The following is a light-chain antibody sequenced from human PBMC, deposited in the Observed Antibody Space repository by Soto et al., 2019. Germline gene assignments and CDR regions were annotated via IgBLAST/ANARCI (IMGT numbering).Light chain of an antibody. CDR1: QSVSSSF. CDR2: GAS. CDR3: QHYGSSPPEFT. J-gene: IGKJ3*01. V-gene: IGKV3-20*01. Sequence: EIVLTQSPGTLSLSPGERATLSCRASQSVSSSFLAWYQQRPGQAPRLLIFGASYRATGIPDRFSGSGSGADFTLTISRLEPEDFAVYYCQHYGSSPPEFTFGPGTKVDSK.